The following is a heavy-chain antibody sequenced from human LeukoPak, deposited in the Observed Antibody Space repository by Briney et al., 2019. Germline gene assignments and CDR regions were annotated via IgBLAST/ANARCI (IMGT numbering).Heavy chain of an antibody. CDR3: ASHNYCYDSSGYFPRLVSYYYYMDV. Sequence: ASVKVSCKASGGTFSNYAINWVRQAPGHGLEWLGGIIVIFGTTNYAQKFQGRVTITADSPTSTAYMQLSSLKSEDTAVYYCASHNYCYDSSGYFPRLVSYYYYMDVWGKGTTVTVSS. CDR1: GGTFSNYA. J-gene: IGHJ6*03. D-gene: IGHD3-22*01. CDR2: IIVIFGTT. V-gene: IGHV1-69*13.